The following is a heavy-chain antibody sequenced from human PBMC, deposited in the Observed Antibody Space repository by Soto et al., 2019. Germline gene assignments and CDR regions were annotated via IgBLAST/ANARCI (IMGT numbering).Heavy chain of an antibody. D-gene: IGHD4-17*01. CDR1: SGSISRYY. CDR3: ARGSNYGGNYPFDY. CDR2: IYYSGST. J-gene: IGHJ4*02. Sequence: SETLSLTCSVSSGSISRYYPSSVRQPPGKGLEWIGYIYYSGSTNYNPSLKSRVTISVDTSKNQFSLKLSSVTAADTAVYYCARGSNYGGNYPFDYWGQGTLVTVS. V-gene: IGHV4-59*01.